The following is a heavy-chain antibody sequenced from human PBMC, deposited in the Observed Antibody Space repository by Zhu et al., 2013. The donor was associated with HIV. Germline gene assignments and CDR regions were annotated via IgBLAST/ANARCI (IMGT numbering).Heavy chain of an antibody. V-gene: IGHV3-53*01. J-gene: IGHJ4*02. CDR2: IYSGGST. CDR3: ARSLGFGGTVFDY. CDR1: GFTVSSNY. D-gene: IGHD3-16*01. Sequence: EVQVVESGGDLIQPGGSLRLSCAASGFTVSSNYMSWVRQAPGKGLEWVSVIYSGGSTYYADSVKGRFTISRDNSKNTLYLQMNSLRAEDTAVYYCARSLGFGGTVFDYWGQGTLVTVSS.